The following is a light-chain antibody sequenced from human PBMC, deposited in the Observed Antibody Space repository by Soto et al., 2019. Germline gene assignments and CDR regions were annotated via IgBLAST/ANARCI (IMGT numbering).Light chain of an antibody. CDR2: AAS. CDR3: QQSYSTPTT. Sequence: DNHMTQSPSSLSASLGGLVTITCRASQSISSYLNWYQQKPGKAPKLLIYAASSLQSGVPSRFSGSGSGTDFTLTISSLQPEDFATYYCQQSYSTPTTFGQGTRLENK. V-gene: IGKV1-39*01. J-gene: IGKJ5*01. CDR1: QSISSY.